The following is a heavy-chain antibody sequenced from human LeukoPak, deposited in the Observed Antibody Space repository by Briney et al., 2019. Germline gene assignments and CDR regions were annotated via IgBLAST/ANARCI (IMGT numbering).Heavy chain of an antibody. Sequence: SETLSLTCTVSGGSISSYYWSWIRQPPGKGLEWIGYIYYSGSTNYNPSLKSRVTISVDTSKNQFSLKLSSVTAADTAVYYCARGDVLLWFGELRDAFDIWGQGTMVTVSS. CDR1: GGSISSYY. D-gene: IGHD3-10*01. CDR3: ARGDVLLWFGELRDAFDI. J-gene: IGHJ3*02. CDR2: IYYSGST. V-gene: IGHV4-59*08.